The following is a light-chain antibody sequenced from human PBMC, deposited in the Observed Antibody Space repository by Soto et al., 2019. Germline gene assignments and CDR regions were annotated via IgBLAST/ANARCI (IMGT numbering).Light chain of an antibody. CDR2: GAS. CDR1: RSVSSN. V-gene: IGKV3D-15*01. J-gene: IGKJ1*01. Sequence: EIVMTQSPATLSVSPGERATLSCRASRSVSSNLAWYQQKPGQAPWLLIYGASTRATGVPARFSGSGSGTDFTLTISSLEAEDFAVYYCQQRSNWPTTFGQGTKVDIK. CDR3: QQRSNWPTT.